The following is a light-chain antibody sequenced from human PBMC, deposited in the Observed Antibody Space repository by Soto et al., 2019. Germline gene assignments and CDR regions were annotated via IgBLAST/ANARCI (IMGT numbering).Light chain of an antibody. Sequence: QSALTQPASVSGSPGQSITISCAGTSSDAGSHPLVSWYQQHPGKAPKLMISEDTKRPSGVSSRFSGSKSGNMASLTISGLQAEDEGDYYCCAFTSAGTWVFGGGTKVTVL. CDR3: CAFTSAGTWV. J-gene: IGLJ3*02. CDR2: EDT. V-gene: IGLV2-23*01. CDR1: SSDAGSHPL.